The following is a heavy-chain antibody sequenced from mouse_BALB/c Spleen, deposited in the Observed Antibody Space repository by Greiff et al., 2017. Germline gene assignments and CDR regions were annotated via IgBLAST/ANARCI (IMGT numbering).Heavy chain of an antibody. V-gene: IGHV14-1*02. CDR1: GYTFTSYY. J-gene: IGHJ3*01. CDR3: AYYYGSGFAY. D-gene: IGHD1-1*01. Sequence: EVQLHQSGAELVKPGASVKLSCKASGYTFTSYYMHWVKQRPEQGLEWIGWIDPENGNTIYDPKFQGKASITADTSSNTAYLQLSSLTSEDTAVYYCAYYYGSGFAYWGQGTLVTVSA. CDR2: IDPENGNT.